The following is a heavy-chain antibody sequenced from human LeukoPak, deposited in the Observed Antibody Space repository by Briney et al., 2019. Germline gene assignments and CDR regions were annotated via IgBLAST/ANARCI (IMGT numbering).Heavy chain of an antibody. Sequence: SVKVSCKASGGTFSSYAISWVRQAPGQGLEWMGGIIPIFGTANYAQKFQSRVTITTDESTSTAYMELSSLRSEDTAVYYCARALGYCSSTSCIIDWFDPWGQGTLVTVSS. J-gene: IGHJ5*02. D-gene: IGHD2-2*01. CDR3: ARALGYCSSTSCIIDWFDP. V-gene: IGHV1-69*05. CDR2: IIPIFGTA. CDR1: GGTFSSYA.